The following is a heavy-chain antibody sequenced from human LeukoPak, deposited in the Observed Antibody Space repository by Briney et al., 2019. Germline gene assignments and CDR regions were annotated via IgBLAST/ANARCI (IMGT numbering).Heavy chain of an antibody. CDR3: ARAQYCTNGVCYGGYYYYMDV. V-gene: IGHV1-2*02. J-gene: IGHJ6*03. CDR1: GYTFTGYY. CDR2: INPNSGGT. Sequence: ASVKVSCKASGYTFTGYYMHWVRQAPGQGLEWMGWINPNSGGTNYAQKFQGRVIMTRDTSISTAYMELSRLRSDDTAVYYCARAQYCTNGVCYGGYYYYMDVWGKGTTVTVSS. D-gene: IGHD2-8*01.